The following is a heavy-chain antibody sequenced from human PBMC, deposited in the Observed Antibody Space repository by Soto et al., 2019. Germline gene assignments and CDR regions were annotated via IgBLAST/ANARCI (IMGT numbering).Heavy chain of an antibody. CDR2: IYHSGST. Sequence: LSLTCAVSGGSISSGGYSWSWIRQPPGKGLEWIGYIYHSGSTYYNSSLKSRVTISVDRSKNQFSLKLSSVTAAGTAVYYCARVPTPWGQGTLVTGSS. J-gene: IGHJ5*02. D-gene: IGHD2-2*01. V-gene: IGHV4-30-2*01. CDR1: GGSISSGGYS. CDR3: ARVPTP.